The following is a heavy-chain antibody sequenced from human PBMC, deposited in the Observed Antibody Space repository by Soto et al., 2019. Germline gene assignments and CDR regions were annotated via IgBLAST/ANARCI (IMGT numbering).Heavy chain of an antibody. J-gene: IGHJ6*02. D-gene: IGHD2-15*01. CDR1: GGSISSSNW. V-gene: IGHV4-4*02. CDR2: IYHSGST. Sequence: SETLSLTCAVSGGSISSSNWWSWVRQPPGKGLEWIGEIYHSGSTNYNPSLKSRVTISVDKSKNQFSLKLSSVTAADTAVYYCARDQCSGGSCYYYYYGMDVWGQGTTVTVSS. CDR3: ARDQCSGGSCYYYYYGMDV.